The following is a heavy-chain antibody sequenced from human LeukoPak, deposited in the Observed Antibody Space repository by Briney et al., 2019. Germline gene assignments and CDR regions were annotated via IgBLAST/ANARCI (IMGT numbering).Heavy chain of an antibody. CDR3: ASGYDSSAYQPFIDY. V-gene: IGHV4-39*01. CDR1: GGSISSYY. Sequence: TSETLSLTCTVSGGSISSYYWGWIRQPPGKGLEWIVSIYYSGSTYYNPSLKSRVTISVETSKNQFSLKLRSVTAADTAVYYCASGYDSSAYQPFIDYWGQGTLVTVSS. J-gene: IGHJ4*02. CDR2: IYYSGST. D-gene: IGHD3-22*01.